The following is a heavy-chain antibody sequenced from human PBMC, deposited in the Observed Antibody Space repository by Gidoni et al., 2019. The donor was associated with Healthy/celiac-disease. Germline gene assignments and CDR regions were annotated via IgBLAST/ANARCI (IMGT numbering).Heavy chain of an antibody. CDR1: GFTVSSNY. D-gene: IGHD3-3*01. V-gene: IGHV3-66*02. CDR3: ARDLLDDFWSGWGY. J-gene: IGHJ4*02. CDR2: IYSGGST. Sequence: EVQLVESGGGLVQPGGSLRLSCAATGFTVSSNYMSWVRQAPGKGLEWVSVIYSGGSTYYADSVKGRFTISRDNSKNTLYLQMNSLRAEDTAVYYCARDLLDDFWSGWGYWGQGTLVTVSS.